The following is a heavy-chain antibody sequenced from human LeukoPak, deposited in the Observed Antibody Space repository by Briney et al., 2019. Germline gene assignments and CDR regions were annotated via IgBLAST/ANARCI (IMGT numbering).Heavy chain of an antibody. CDR3: ARDAFGDFSY. V-gene: IGHV3-7*01. J-gene: IGHJ4*02. CDR2: INQDGSET. D-gene: IGHD3-10*01. Sequence: GGSLRLSCADSGFTFSSIWMSWVRQAPGKGLEWVANINQDGSETYYVDSVKGRFTISRDNAKNSVYLQMHSLRAEDTAMYYCARDAFGDFSYWGQGILVTVSS. CDR1: GFTFSSIW.